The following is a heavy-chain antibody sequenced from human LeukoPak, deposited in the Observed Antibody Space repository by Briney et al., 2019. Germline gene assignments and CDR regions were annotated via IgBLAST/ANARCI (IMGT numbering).Heavy chain of an antibody. V-gene: IGHV1-2*02. J-gene: IGHJ6*03. CDR2: INPNSGGT. Sequence: ASVKVSCKASGYTFTGYYMHWVRQAPGQGLEWMGWINPNSGGTNYAQKFQGRVTMTRDTSISTAYMELSRLRSDDTAVYYCARSSVDYRSLYYYYYMDVWGKGTTVTVSS. D-gene: IGHD4-11*01. CDR3: ARSSVDYRSLYYYYYMDV. CDR1: GYTFTGYY.